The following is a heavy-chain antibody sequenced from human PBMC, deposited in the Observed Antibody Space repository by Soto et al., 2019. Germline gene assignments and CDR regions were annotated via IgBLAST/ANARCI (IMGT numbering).Heavy chain of an antibody. J-gene: IGHJ6*02. CDR2: IYYSGST. V-gene: IGHV4-31*03. D-gene: IGHD1-7*01. CDR3: AKGMNSYYNYYAMDV. Sequence: PSETLSLTCTVAGGSISSGGYYWSWIRQHPGKGLEWIGYIYYSGSTYYNPSLKSRVTISVDTSKIQFSLKLSSVTAADTAVYYCAKGMNSYYNYYAMDVWGQGTTVTVSS. CDR1: GGSISSGGYY.